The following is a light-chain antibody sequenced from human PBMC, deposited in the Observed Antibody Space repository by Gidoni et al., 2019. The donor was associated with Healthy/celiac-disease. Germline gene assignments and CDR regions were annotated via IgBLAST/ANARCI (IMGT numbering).Light chain of an antibody. CDR1: QSVSSSY. Sequence: EIVLTQSPGTLSLSPGERATLSCRASQSVSSSYLAWYQQKPSQAPMLLFYGASSRATGIPDRFSGSGAGTDFTLTISRLEPEYFAVYYCQQYGSSYTFGQGTKLEIK. J-gene: IGKJ2*01. CDR3: QQYGSSYT. V-gene: IGKV3-20*01. CDR2: GAS.